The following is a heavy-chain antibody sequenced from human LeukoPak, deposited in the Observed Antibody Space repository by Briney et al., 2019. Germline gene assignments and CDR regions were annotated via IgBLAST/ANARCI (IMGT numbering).Heavy chain of an antibody. J-gene: IGHJ4*02. Sequence: GGSLRLSCAASGFTFSNAWMRWVRQAPGKGLEWVGRIKSKTDGGTTVYAAPVKGRFTISRDDSKNTLYLQMNSLKTEDTAVYYCTTGGYEAPLFDYWGQGTLVTVSS. D-gene: IGHD5-12*01. CDR2: IKSKTDGGTT. CDR3: TTGGYEAPLFDY. V-gene: IGHV3-15*01. CDR1: GFTFSNAW.